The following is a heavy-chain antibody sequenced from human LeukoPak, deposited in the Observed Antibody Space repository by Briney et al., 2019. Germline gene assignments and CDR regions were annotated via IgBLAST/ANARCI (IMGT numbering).Heavy chain of an antibody. V-gene: IGHV4-34*01. CDR1: GGSFSGYY. J-gene: IGHJ2*01. CDR3: ARGSSSGWYGYFDL. D-gene: IGHD6-19*01. CDR2: INHSGST. Sequence: SETLSLTCAVYGGSFSGYYWSWIRQPPGKGLEWIGEINHSGSTNYNPSLKSRVTISVDTSKNQFSLKLSSVTAADTAVYHCARGSSSGWYGYFDLWGRGTLVTVSS.